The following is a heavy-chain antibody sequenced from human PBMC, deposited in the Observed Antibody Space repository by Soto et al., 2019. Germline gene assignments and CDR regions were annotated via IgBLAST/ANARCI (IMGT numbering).Heavy chain of an antibody. D-gene: IGHD1-26*01. Sequence: GGSLRLSCTASGFIFENFGMSWVRQAPGKGLEWISSISGSGFKKYYADSVKGRFTISRDNSKSTVYLELNNLSAEDTAVYHCAKNQGVELVPLATVDWFDPWGQGSVVTVSS. V-gene: IGHV3-23*01. J-gene: IGHJ5*02. CDR1: GFIFENFG. CDR2: ISGSGFKK. CDR3: AKNQGVELVPLATVDWFDP.